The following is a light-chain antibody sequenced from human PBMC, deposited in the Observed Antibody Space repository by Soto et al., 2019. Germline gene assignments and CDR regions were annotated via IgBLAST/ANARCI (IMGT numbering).Light chain of an antibody. CDR2: GNN. V-gene: IGLV1-40*01. CDR3: QSYASSLSVWV. CDR1: SSNIGAGYD. J-gene: IGLJ3*02. Sequence: QSVLTQPPSVSGAPGQRVTISCTGSSSNIGAGYDVHWYHQLPGTAPKLLIYGNNNRPSGVPDRFSGSRSGTSASLAITGLQAEDEAAYYCQSYASSLSVWVFGGGTKLTVL.